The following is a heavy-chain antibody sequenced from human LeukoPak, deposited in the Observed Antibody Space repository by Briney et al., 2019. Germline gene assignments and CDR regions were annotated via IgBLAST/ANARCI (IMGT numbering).Heavy chain of an antibody. CDR1: GFTFSIYA. J-gene: IGHJ4*02. CDR3: ARDFQGYFDY. CDR2: ISTSGSTI. Sequence: PGGSLRLSCAAPGFTFSIYAMNWVRQAPGKGLEWISYISTSGSTIYYTDSVKGRLTISRDNAKNSLYLQMNSLRVEDTAVYYCARDFQGYFDYWGQGTLVTVSS. V-gene: IGHV3-48*03.